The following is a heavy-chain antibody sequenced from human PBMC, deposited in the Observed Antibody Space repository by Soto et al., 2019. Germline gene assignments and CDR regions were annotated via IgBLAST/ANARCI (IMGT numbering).Heavy chain of an antibody. D-gene: IGHD4-17*01. V-gene: IGHV1-69*01. CDR2: ITPLFGTA. J-gene: IGHJ5*02. CDR3: ARGPYYGDHGGWLDP. CDR1: GVTFSSYA. Sequence: QVQLVQSGAEVKKPGSSVKVSCGVTFSSYAIRWVRQAPGQGLECMGGITPLFGTATYAHKFQCRVTITADAFTNTTDREMSILRSEDTAVYDGARGPYYGDHGGWLDPWGQGTLGTVSS.